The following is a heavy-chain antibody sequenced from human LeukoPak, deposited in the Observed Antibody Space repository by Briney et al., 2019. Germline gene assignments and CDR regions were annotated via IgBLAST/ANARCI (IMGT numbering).Heavy chain of an antibody. CDR1: GFTFSSYG. J-gene: IGHJ4*02. CDR2: IYSGGST. Sequence: GRSLRLSCAASGFTFSSYGMHWVRQAPGKGLEWVSVIYSGGSTYYADSVKGRFTISRDNSKNTLYLQMDSLRAEDTAVYYCARDLDYYDSSGYYGHFDYWGQGTLVTVSS. D-gene: IGHD3-22*01. V-gene: IGHV3-53*01. CDR3: ARDLDYYDSSGYYGHFDY.